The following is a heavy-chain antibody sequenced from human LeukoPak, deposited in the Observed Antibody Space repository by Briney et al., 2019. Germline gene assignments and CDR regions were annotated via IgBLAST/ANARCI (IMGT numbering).Heavy chain of an antibody. Sequence: GRSLRLSCAASGFTFSSYGMHWVRQAPGKGLEWVAVISYDGSNKYFADSVKGRFTISRDNSKNTLYLQMNSLRAEDTAVYYCAREGEYYDSSGYLQVWGQGTLVTVSS. CDR1: GFTFSSYG. CDR3: AREGEYYDSSGYLQV. D-gene: IGHD3-22*01. V-gene: IGHV3-30*03. J-gene: IGHJ4*02. CDR2: ISYDGSNK.